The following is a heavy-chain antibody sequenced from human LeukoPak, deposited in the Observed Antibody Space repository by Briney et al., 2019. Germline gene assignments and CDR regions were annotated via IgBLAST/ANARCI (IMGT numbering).Heavy chain of an antibody. D-gene: IGHD6-13*01. CDR1: GFTFSDYY. Sequence: GGSLRLSCAASGFTFSDYYMSWIRQAPGKGLEWVSYISSSGSSIYYADSVKGRFTISRDNAKNSLYLQMNSLRAEDTAVYYCARASSSSYDAFDIWGQGTMVTVSS. V-gene: IGHV3-11*01. CDR2: ISSSGSSI. CDR3: ARASSSSYDAFDI. J-gene: IGHJ3*02.